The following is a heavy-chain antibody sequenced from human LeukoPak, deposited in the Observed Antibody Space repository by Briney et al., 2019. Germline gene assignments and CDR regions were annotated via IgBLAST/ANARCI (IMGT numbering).Heavy chain of an antibody. CDR1: GGSISSSSYY. D-gene: IGHD3-22*01. Sequence: SETLSLTCTVSGGSISSSSYYWGWIRQPPGKGLEWIGSIYYSGSTYYNPSLKSRVTISVDTSKNQFSLKLSSVTAADTAVYCCARDTATYYYDSSGYPPIHWGQGTLVTVSS. V-gene: IGHV4-39*07. J-gene: IGHJ4*02. CDR2: IYYSGST. CDR3: ARDTATYYYDSSGYPPIH.